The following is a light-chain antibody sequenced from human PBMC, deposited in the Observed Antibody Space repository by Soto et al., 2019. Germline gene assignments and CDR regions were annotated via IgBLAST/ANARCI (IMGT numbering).Light chain of an antibody. J-gene: IGLJ1*01. CDR2: EVS. CDR3: GSYTSSSNYV. CDR1: IHYDF. Sequence: QSVLTQPASVSGSPGQSITISCTGYIHYDFVSWYQQHPGTAPKLVIYEVSNRPSGTSDRFSGSKSGHTASLTISGLQTEDEAVYYCGSYTSSSNYVFGTGTKVTV. V-gene: IGLV2-14*01.